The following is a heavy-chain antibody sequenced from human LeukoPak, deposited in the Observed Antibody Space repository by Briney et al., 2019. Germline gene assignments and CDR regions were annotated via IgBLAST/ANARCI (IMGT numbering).Heavy chain of an antibody. J-gene: IGHJ5*02. CDR2: INHSGST. Sequence: TSETLSLTCAVYGGSFSGYYWSWIRQPPGEGLEWIGEINHSGSTNYNPSLKSRVTISVDTSKNQFSLKLSSVTAADTAVYYCARGVTTLRRQNWFDPWGQGTLVTVSS. CDR3: ARGVTTLRRQNWFDP. CDR1: GGSFSGYY. D-gene: IGHD4-17*01. V-gene: IGHV4-34*01.